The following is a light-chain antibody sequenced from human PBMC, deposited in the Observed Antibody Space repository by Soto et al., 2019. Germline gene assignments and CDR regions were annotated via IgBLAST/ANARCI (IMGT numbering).Light chain of an antibody. CDR1: SSNIGAGYD. V-gene: IGLV1-40*01. J-gene: IGLJ2*01. CDR3: QSYDSSLIGVV. Sequence: QLVLTQPPSVSGAPGQRVTISCTGSSSNIGAGYDVHWYQQLPGTAPKLIIYGNNNRPSGVPDRFSGSKSGTSASLAITGLQADDEADYYCQSYDSSLIGVVFGGGTKLTVL. CDR2: GNN.